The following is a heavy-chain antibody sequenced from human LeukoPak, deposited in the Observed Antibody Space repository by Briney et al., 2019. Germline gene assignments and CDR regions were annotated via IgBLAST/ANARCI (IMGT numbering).Heavy chain of an antibody. CDR1: GYTFTSYD. CDR2: MNPNSGNT. CDR3: ARGFSQRPSQILRFLEWLSYPYYFDC. J-gene: IGHJ4*02. Sequence: ASVKVSCKASGYTFTSYDINWVRQATGQGLEWMGWMNPNSGNTGYAQKFQGRVTITRNTSISTAYMELSSLRSEDTAVYYCARGFSQRPSQILRFLEWLSYPYYFDCWGQGTLVTVSS. V-gene: IGHV1-8*03. D-gene: IGHD3-3*01.